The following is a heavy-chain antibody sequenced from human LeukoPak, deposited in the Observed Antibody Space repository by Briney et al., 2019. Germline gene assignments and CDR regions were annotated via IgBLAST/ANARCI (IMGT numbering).Heavy chain of an antibody. CDR1: GFTFSSYS. V-gene: IGHV3-21*01. D-gene: IGHD3-10*01. CDR3: ARVRGVGWGSYYFDY. CDR2: ISSSSSYI. J-gene: IGHJ4*02. Sequence: PGGSLRLSCAASGFTFSSYSMNWVRQAPGKGLEWVSSISSSSSYIYYADSVKGRFTISRDNAKNSLYLQMNSLRAEDTAVYYCARVRGVGWGSYYFDYWGQGTLVTVS.